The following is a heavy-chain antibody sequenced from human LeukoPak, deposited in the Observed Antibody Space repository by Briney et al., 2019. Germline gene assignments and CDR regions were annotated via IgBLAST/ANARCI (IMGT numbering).Heavy chain of an antibody. Sequence: GRSLRLSCTASGFTFGDYAMSWVRQAPGKGLEWVGFIRSKAYGGTTEYAASVKGRFTISRDDSKSIAYLQVNSLKTEDTAVYYCTRGDLYYDFWSGYYRPYYFDYWGQGTLVTVSS. D-gene: IGHD3-3*01. J-gene: IGHJ4*02. CDR2: IRSKAYGGTT. V-gene: IGHV3-49*04. CDR1: GFTFGDYA. CDR3: TRGDLYYDFWSGYYRPYYFDY.